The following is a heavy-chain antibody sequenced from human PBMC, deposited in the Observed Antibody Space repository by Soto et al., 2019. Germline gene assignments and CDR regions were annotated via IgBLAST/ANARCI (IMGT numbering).Heavy chain of an antibody. CDR3: AKDLGVRYFDWLPPDH. V-gene: IGHV3-23*01. CDR1: GFTFSSYA. Sequence: PGGSLRLSCAASGFTFSSYAMSWVRQAPGKGLEWVSAISGSGGSTYYADSVKGRFTISRDNSKNTLYLQMNSLRAEDTAVYYCAKDLGVRYFDWLPPDHRGKGTLVTVSS. D-gene: IGHD3-9*01. J-gene: IGHJ4*02. CDR2: ISGSGGST.